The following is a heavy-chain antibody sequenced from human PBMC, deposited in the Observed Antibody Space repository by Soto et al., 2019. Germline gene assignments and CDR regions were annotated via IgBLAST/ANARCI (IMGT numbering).Heavy chain of an antibody. CDR2: INPSGGGT. D-gene: IGHD6-13*01. Sequence: QVQLVQSGAEVKMPGASVKVSCKASGYTFTDYYIHWVRRAPGQGLEWMGIINPSGGGTRYAQKFQGRVTMARDTSTSKVSMELSSLRSEDTAVYYCARGTTSSSWYDCWGQGTLVTVSS. CDR3: ARGTTSSSWYDC. J-gene: IGHJ4*02. V-gene: IGHV1-46*01. CDR1: GYTFTDYY.